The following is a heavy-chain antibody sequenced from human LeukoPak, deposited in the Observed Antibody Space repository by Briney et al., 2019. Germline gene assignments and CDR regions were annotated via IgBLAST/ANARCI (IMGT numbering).Heavy chain of an antibody. CDR1: GGSISRTTYY. J-gene: IGHJ6*03. CDR2: VYYSGST. Sequence: SETLSLTCTVSGGSISRTTYYWGWIRQPPGKGLEWIGSVYYSGSTYYNPSLKSRVTISVDTSKNQFSLKLSSVTAADTAVYYCARRGWYHPRGYYYYMDVWGKGTTVTVSS. CDR3: ARRGWYHPRGYYYYMDV. V-gene: IGHV4-39*07. D-gene: IGHD2-2*01.